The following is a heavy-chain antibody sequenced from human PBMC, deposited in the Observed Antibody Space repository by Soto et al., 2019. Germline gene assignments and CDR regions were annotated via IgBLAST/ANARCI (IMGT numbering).Heavy chain of an antibody. CDR1: GYTFTAYY. V-gene: IGHV1-2*02. CDR2: INPNSGDT. Sequence: ASVTVSFKSSGYTFTAYYIHWVLQAPGQGLEWMGWINPNSGDTNFAQIFQGRVTMTRDTSISTVYMELSRLGSDDTAVYYGGRRYDSSGYQGFYGYWGQGTLVTVS. D-gene: IGHD3-22*01. J-gene: IGHJ4*02. CDR3: GRRYDSSGYQGFYGY.